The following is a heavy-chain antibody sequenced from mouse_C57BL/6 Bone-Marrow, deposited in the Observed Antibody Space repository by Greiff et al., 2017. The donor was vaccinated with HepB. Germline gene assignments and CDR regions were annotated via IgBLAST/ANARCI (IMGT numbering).Heavy chain of an antibody. V-gene: IGHV1-53*01. CDR1: GYTFTSYW. J-gene: IGHJ3*01. Sequence: QVQLKQPGTELVKPGASVKLSCKASGYTFTSYWMHWVKQRPGQGLEWIGNINPSNGGTNYNEKFKSKATLTVDKSSSTAYMQLSSLTSEDSAVYYCARLGTGTAWFAYWGQGTLVTVSA. CDR2: INPSNGGT. CDR3: ARLGTGTAWFAY. D-gene: IGHD4-1*01.